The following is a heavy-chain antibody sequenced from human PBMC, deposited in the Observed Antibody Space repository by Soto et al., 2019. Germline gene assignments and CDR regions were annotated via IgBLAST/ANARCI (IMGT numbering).Heavy chain of an antibody. CDR2: IYHSGNT. D-gene: IGHD5-18*01. CDR3: ARHEWLQLWLVTEY. Sequence: SETLSLTCSVSGDSIGSSTNYWGWIRQPPGKGLEWIGTIYHSGNTYYNPTLKSRVAISVDMSKNQFSLRLNSVTAADTAVYYCARHEWLQLWLVTEYWGQGALVIVSS. V-gene: IGHV4-39*01. CDR1: GDSIGSSTNY. J-gene: IGHJ4*02.